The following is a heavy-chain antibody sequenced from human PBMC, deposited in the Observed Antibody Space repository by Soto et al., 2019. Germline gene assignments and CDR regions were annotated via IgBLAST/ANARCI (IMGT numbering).Heavy chain of an antibody. CDR3: TRDDGYRGFDC. CDR2: IKQDGSEK. D-gene: IGHD6-25*01. J-gene: IGHJ4*02. V-gene: IGHV3-7*01. CDR1: GFTLSTYW. Sequence: EAQLVGSGGGLVQPGESLRVSCAASGFTLSTYWMTWVRQAPGKGLEWVANIKQDGSEKYYVDSVKGRFTISRDNANNSLYLQMNSLRAEDTALYYCTRDDGYRGFDCWGQGTLVTVSS.